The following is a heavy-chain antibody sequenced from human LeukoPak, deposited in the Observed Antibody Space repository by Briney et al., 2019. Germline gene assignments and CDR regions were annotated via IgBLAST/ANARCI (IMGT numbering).Heavy chain of an antibody. CDR2: IIPIFGTA. J-gene: IGHJ4*02. CDR3: AGLDYYDSSGYYKH. CDR1: GGTFNNYT. D-gene: IGHD3-22*01. Sequence: ASVKVSCKASGGTFNNYTISWVRQAPGQGLEWMGGIIPIFGTANYAQKFQGRVTITADESTSTAYMELSSLRSEDTAVYYCAGLDYYDSSGYYKHWGQGTLVTVSS. V-gene: IGHV1-69*13.